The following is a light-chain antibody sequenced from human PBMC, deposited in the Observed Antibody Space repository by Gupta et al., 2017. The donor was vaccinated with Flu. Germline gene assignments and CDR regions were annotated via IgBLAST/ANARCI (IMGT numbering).Light chain of an antibody. Sequence: PSSLSATAGDRVTITCRTSQTINTYLNWFQQKPGKPPRLLIYAASTLQSGVPSRFSGSGSGTDFTLTITNLQPEDFATYYCQQSYSSPRTFGQGTTVKIK. J-gene: IGKJ1*01. V-gene: IGKV1-39*01. CDR3: QQSYSSPRT. CDR1: QTINTY. CDR2: AAS.